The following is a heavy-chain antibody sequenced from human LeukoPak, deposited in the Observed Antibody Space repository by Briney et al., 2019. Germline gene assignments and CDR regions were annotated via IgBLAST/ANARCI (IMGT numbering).Heavy chain of an antibody. J-gene: IGHJ4*02. Sequence: GASVKVSCKASGYTFTDYYMHWVQQAPGKGLEWMGRVDPEDGETIYAEKFQGRVTITADTSTDTAYMELSSLRSEDTAVYYCECGPNFDYWGQGTLVTVSS. V-gene: IGHV1-69-2*01. CDR1: GYTFTDYY. CDR2: VDPEDGET. D-gene: IGHD2-21*01. CDR3: ECGPNFDY.